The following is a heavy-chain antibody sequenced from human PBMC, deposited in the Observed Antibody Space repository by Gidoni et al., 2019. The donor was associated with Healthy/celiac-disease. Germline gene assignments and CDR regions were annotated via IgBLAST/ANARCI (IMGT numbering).Heavy chain of an antibody. Sequence: QVQLVQSGAAVKKPGASVKVSCKASGYTFTGYYMHWVRQAPGQGFEWMGWINPNSGGTNYAQKFQGWVTMTRDTSISTAYMELSRLRSDDTAVYYCARGGPVNTVSGGFGVYWGQGTLVTVSS. J-gene: IGHJ4*02. CDR3: ARGGPVNTVSGGFGVY. CDR1: GYTFTGYY. V-gene: IGHV1-2*04. CDR2: INPNSGGT. D-gene: IGHD4-17*01.